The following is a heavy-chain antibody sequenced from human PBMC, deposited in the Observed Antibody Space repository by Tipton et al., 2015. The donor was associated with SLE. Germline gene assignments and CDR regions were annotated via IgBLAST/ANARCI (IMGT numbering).Heavy chain of an antibody. Sequence: GSLRLSCAASGFTFSSYWMSWVRQTPGKGLEWVANIKEDGSDKYYVDSVKGRFTISRDNSKNTLYLQMNSLRDEDTAVYYCAKFSDYWGQGTLVTVSS. CDR3: AKFSDY. CDR2: IKEDGSDK. V-gene: IGHV3-7*01. J-gene: IGHJ4*02. CDR1: GFTFSSYW.